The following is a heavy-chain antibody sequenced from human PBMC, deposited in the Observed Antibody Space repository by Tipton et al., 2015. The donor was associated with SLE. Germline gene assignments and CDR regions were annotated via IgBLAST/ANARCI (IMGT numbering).Heavy chain of an antibody. Sequence: LRLSCTVSGDSISSFYWSWVRQPAGQGLEWIGRFYTSGYTDYNPSLKSRVTMSVDTSKNQFSLRLTSVTPADTGVYYCARLVEYSISSGDYFDYWGQGIWVTVSS. CDR3: ARLVEYSISSGDYFDY. D-gene: IGHD6-6*01. CDR2: FYTSGYT. J-gene: IGHJ4*02. CDR1: GDSISSFY. V-gene: IGHV4-4*07.